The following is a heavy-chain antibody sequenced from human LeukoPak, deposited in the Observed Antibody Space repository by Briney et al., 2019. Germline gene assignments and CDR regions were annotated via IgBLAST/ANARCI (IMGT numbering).Heavy chain of an antibody. J-gene: IGHJ4*02. Sequence: GGSLRLSCAASGFTVSSSYMSWVRQAPGKGLEWVSLIYSGGSTYYADSVKGRFTISRDNSKNTLYLQMNSLRAEDTAVYYCARHRAYSSSSPFDYWGQGTLVTVSS. CDR2: IYSGGST. CDR1: GFTVSSSY. CDR3: ARHRAYSSSSPFDY. D-gene: IGHD6-6*01. V-gene: IGHV3-53*01.